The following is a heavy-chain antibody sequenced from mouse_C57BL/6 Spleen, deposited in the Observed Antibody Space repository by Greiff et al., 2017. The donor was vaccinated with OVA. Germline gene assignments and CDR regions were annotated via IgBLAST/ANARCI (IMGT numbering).Heavy chain of an antibody. CDR3: ARWNSYGSSPFDY. J-gene: IGHJ2*01. CDR2: IDPSDSYT. Sequence: VQLQQSGAELVMPGASVKLSCKASGYTFTSYWMHWVKQRPGQGLEWIGEIDPSDSYTNYNQKFKGKSTLTVDKSSSTAYMQLSSLTSEDSAVYYCARWNSYGSSPFDYWGQGTTLTVSS. V-gene: IGHV1-69*01. D-gene: IGHD1-1*01. CDR1: GYTFTSYW.